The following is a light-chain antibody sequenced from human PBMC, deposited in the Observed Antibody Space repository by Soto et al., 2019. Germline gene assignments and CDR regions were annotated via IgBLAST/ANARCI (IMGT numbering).Light chain of an antibody. CDR2: GAS. CDR3: QQRRHWPRT. V-gene: IGKV3D-20*02. J-gene: IGKJ5*01. Sequence: EIVLTQSPGTLSLSPGERATLSCRASQSVSSSYLAWYQQKPGQAPRLLIYGASSRATGIPDRFSGSGSGTDFSLTISSLEPEDFAVYYCQQRRHWPRTFGQGTRLEIK. CDR1: QSVSSSY.